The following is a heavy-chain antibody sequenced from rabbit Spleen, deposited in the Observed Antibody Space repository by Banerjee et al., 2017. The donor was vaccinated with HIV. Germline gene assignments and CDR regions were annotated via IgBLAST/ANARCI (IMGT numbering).Heavy chain of an antibody. J-gene: IGHJ4*01. D-gene: IGHD1-1*01. CDR3: ARDLSNVIGWNFGL. Sequence: QSLEESGGGLVQPEGSLTLTCTASGFSLTYNYVICWVRQAPGKGLEWIACINSKSGENVYANWAKGRFTVSKTSSTTVTLQMTSLTAADTATYFCARDLSNVIGWNFGLWGPGTLVTVS. CDR1: GFSLTYNYV. V-gene: IGHV1S40*01. CDR2: INSKSGEN.